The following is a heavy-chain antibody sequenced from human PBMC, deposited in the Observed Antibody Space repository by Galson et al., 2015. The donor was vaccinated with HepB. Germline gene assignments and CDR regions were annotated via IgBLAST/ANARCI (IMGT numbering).Heavy chain of an antibody. CDR2: INAGNGNT. CDR1: GYTFTSYA. CDR3: ARDFVDIVVVPAAIPPGEAAGWFDP. J-gene: IGHJ5*02. D-gene: IGHD2-2*02. Sequence: SVKVSCKASGYTFTSYAMHWVRQAPGQRLEWMGWINAGNGNTKYSQKFQGRVTITRDTSASTAYMELSSLRSEDTAVYYCARDFVDIVVVPAAIPPGEAAGWFDPWGQGTLVTVSS. V-gene: IGHV1-3*01.